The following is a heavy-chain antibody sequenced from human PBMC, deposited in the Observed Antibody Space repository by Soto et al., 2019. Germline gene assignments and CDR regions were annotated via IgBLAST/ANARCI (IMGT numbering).Heavy chain of an antibody. V-gene: IGHV1-8*01. CDR3: ARGRYYYEGDAFDI. D-gene: IGHD3-22*01. CDR2: MNPNSGNT. J-gene: IGHJ3*02. Sequence: ASVKVSCKASGYTFTSYDINWVRQATGQGLEWMGWMNPNSGNTGYAQKFQGRVTMTRNTSISTAYMELSSLRSEDTVVYYCARGRYYYEGDAFDIWGQGTMVTVSS. CDR1: GYTFTSYD.